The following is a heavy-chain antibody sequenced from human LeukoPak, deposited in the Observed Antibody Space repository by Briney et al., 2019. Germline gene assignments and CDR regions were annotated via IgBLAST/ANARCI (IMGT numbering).Heavy chain of an antibody. CDR1: GYTFTGYY. CDR3: ARERSENWGSLTYAYDI. CDR2: IIPILGIA. J-gene: IGHJ3*02. V-gene: IGHV1-69*04. D-gene: IGHD7-27*01. Sequence: ASVKVSCKASGYTFTGYYMHWVRQAPGQGLEWMGRIIPILGIAKYAQKFQGRVTITADKTTRTAYMELSSLRSEDMAVYYCARERSENWGSLTYAYDIWGQGTMVTVSS.